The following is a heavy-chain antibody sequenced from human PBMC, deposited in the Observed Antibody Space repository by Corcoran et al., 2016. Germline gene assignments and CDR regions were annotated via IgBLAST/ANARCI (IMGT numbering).Heavy chain of an antibody. J-gene: IGHJ6*02. D-gene: IGHD3-3*01. V-gene: IGHV3-48*04. CDR2: ISSSSSTI. CDR3: AFGYYDLWSGYYTNYYGMDV. Sequence: EVQLVESGGGLVQPGGSLRLSCAASGFTFSSYSMNWVRQAPGKGLEWVSYISSSSSTIYYADSVKGRFTISRDNAKNSLYLQMNSLRAEDTAVYYCAFGYYDLWSGYYTNYYGMDVWGQGTTVTVSS. CDR1: GFTFSSYS.